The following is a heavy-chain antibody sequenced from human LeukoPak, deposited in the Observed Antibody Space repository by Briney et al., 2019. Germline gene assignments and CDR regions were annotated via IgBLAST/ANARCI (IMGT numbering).Heavy chain of an antibody. CDR3: ARALGSSSDY. J-gene: IGHJ4*02. D-gene: IGHD1-26*01. V-gene: IGHV3-74*01. CDR2: INSDGSSTRYADSVKGRIT. CDR1: GFTFSSYW. Sequence: GGSLRLSCAASGFTFSSYWMHWVRQAPGKGLVWVSRINSDGSSTRYADSVKGRITRYADSVKGRITISRDNAKNTLYLQMSSLRAEDTAVYYCARALGSSSDYWGQGTLVTVSS.